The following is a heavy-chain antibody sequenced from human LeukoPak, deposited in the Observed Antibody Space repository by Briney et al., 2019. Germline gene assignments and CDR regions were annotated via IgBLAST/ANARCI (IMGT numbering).Heavy chain of an antibody. CDR1: GGSISSYY. V-gene: IGHV4-59*01. Sequence: PSETLSLACTVSGGSISSYYWSWIRQPPGKGLEWIGYIYYSGSTSYNPSLKSRVTISVDTSKNQFSLKLRSVTAADTAVYYCARGEMATIEDAFDIWGQGTMVTVSS. CDR2: IYYSGST. CDR3: ARGEMATIEDAFDI. J-gene: IGHJ3*02. D-gene: IGHD5-24*01.